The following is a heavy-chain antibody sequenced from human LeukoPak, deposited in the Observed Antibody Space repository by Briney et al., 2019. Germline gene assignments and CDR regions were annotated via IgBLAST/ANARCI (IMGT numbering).Heavy chain of an antibody. D-gene: IGHD1-26*01. J-gene: IGHJ4*02. CDR1: RFTFSDSY. Sequence: GGSLRLSCAASRFTFSDSYMSWIRQAPGKGLEWVSYISSDTIYTIYADSVKGRFTISRDNAKNSLYLQMNSLRAEDTAVYYCARDYSGVVGASDYWGQGTLVTVSS. CDR2: ISSDTIYT. V-gene: IGHV3-11*05. CDR3: ARDYSGVVGASDY.